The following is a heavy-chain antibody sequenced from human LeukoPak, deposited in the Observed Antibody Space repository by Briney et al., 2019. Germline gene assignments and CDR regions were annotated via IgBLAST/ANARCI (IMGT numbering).Heavy chain of an antibody. D-gene: IGHD3-16*01. J-gene: IGHJ4*02. Sequence: PSETLSLTCTVSGGSISSYYWSWIRQPPGKGLEWIAYISYSGGTNQNPSLKSRVTISLDTSKNQFSLKLTSVTAADTAVYYCARGERTGGDYWGQGTLVTVSS. CDR1: GGSISSYY. CDR2: ISYSGGT. CDR3: ARGERTGGDY. V-gene: IGHV4-59*01.